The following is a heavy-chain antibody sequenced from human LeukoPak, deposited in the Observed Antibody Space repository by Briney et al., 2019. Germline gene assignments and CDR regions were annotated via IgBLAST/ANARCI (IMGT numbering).Heavy chain of an antibody. CDR1: GGSISSYY. CDR2: IYYSGST. D-gene: IGHD6-19*01. V-gene: IGHV4-59*08. CDR3: ARQGWLTLYYFDN. J-gene: IGHJ4*02. Sequence: SETLSLTCTVSGGSISSYYWSWLRQPPGKGLEWIGYIYYSGSTNYNPSLKSRVTISVDTSKNQFSLRLNSVTAADTAVYFCARQGWLTLYYFDNWGQGTLVTVSS.